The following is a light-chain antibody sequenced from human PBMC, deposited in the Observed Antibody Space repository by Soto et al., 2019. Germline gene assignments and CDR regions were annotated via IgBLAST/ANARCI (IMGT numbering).Light chain of an antibody. CDR3: SSYTSSSTL. CDR2: DVS. J-gene: IGLJ2*01. CDR1: SSDVGGYNY. V-gene: IGLV2-14*01. Sequence: QSALTQPASVSGSPGQSITISCTGTSSDVGGYNYVSWYQQHPGKAPKLMIYDVSSRHSGVSNRFSGSKSGNTASLTISGLQAEDEADYYCSSYTSSSTLFGGGTKLTVL.